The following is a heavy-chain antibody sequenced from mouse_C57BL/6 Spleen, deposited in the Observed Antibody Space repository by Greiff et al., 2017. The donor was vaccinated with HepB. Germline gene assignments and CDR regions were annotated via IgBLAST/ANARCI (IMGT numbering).Heavy chain of an antibody. D-gene: IGHD2-4*01. CDR3: TFSYDDDRYFDV. CDR2: IDPEDGDT. CDR1: GFNIKDYY. V-gene: IGHV14-1*01. J-gene: IGHJ1*03. Sequence: EVQLQQSGAELVRPGASVKLSCTASGFNIKDYYMHWVKQRPEQGLEWIGRIDPEDGDTEYAPKFQGKATMTADTSSNTAYLQLSSLTSEETAVYYCTFSYDDDRYFDVWGTGTTVTVSS.